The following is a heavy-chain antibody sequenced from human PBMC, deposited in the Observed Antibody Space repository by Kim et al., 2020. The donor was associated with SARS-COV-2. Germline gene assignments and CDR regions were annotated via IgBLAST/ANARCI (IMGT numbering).Heavy chain of an antibody. CDR2: IAYDGSHI. V-gene: IGHV3-30*04. Sequence: GGSLRLSCAASGFTFSSYALHWVRQAPGKGLEWVAHIAYDGSHISYPDSVKGRFIISRDNTKYTLFLQMNSLRPEDTAVYYCLAEIGSRSVDYCGQVTLV. J-gene: IGHJ4*02. CDR1: GFTFSSYA. D-gene: IGHD6-25*01. CDR3: LAEIGSRSVDY.